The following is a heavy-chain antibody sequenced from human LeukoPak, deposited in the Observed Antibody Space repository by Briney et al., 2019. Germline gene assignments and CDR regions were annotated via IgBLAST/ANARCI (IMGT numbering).Heavy chain of an antibody. J-gene: IGHJ6*03. V-gene: IGHV4-38-2*01. CDR1: GYSISSGYY. D-gene: IGHD6-6*01. Sequence: ASETLSLTCAVSGYSISSGYYWGWIRQPPGKGLEWIGSIYYSGSTYYNPSLKSRVTISVDTSKNQFSLKLSSVTAADTAVYYCARHCIAARLKRGYFYYMDVWGKGTTVTVSS. CDR2: IYYSGST. CDR3: ARHCIAARLKRGYFYYMDV.